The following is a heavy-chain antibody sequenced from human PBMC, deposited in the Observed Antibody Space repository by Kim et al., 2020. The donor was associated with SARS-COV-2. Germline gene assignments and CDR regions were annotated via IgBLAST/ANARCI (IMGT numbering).Heavy chain of an antibody. D-gene: IGHD6-19*01. Sequence: SPTLSLTCAISGDSVSNNNAGWNWIRQSPSRGLEWLGRTYYRSKWYNDYAVSVKSRITLNPDTSKNQFSLQLNSVTPEDTAVYYCARNSDWYPYFDYWGQGTLVTVSS. J-gene: IGHJ4*02. CDR3: ARNSDWYPYFDY. V-gene: IGHV6-1*01. CDR1: GDSVSNNNAG. CDR2: TYYRSKWYN.